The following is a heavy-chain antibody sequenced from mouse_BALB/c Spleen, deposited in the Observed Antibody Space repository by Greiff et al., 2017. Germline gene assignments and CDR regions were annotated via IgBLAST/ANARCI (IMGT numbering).Heavy chain of an antibody. CDR3: TRSGGNSWFAY. J-gene: IGHJ3*01. CDR2: INPSNGGT. V-gene: IGHV1S81*02. CDR1: GYTFTSYW. Sequence: VQLQQPGAELVKPGASVKLSCKASGYTFTSYWMHWVKQRPGQGLEWIGEINPSNGGTNFNEKFKSKATLTVDKSSSTAYMQLSSLTSEDSAVYYCTRSGGNSWFAYWGQGTLVTVSA. D-gene: IGHD2-1*01.